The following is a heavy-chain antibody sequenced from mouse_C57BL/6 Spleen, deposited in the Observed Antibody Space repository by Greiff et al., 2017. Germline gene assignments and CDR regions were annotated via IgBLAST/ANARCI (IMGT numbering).Heavy chain of an antibody. V-gene: IGHV3-6*01. CDR2: ISYDGSN. D-gene: IGHD1-1*01. CDR1: GYSITSGYY. Sequence: EVKLQEPGPGLVKPSQSLSLTCSVTGYSITSGYYWNWIRQFPGNNLEWMGYISYDGSNNYNPSLKNRISITRDTSKNQFFLKLNSVTTEDTATYYCARDGDYYGSSRYAMDYWGQGTLVTVSA. CDR3: ARDGDYYGSSRYAMDY. J-gene: IGHJ4*01.